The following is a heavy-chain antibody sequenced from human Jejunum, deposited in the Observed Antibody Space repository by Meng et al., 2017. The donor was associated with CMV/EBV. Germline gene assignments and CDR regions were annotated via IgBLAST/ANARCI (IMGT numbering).Heavy chain of an antibody. CDR3: ARVCDFYDSRGYFYDRSLDK. Sequence: WVRQAPGQGLEWMGWINPKSGGTSYAKNFQGRVTMTSDTSITTAYMELYRLTSDDTAVYYCARVCDFYDSRGYFYDRSLDKWGQGTLVTVSS. CDR2: INPKSGGT. V-gene: IGHV1-2*02. J-gene: IGHJ4*02. D-gene: IGHD3-22*01.